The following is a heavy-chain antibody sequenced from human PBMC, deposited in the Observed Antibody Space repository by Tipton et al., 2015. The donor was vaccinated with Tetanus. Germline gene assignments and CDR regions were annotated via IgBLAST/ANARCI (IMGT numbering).Heavy chain of an antibody. CDR1: GLSFSTYN. D-gene: IGHD4-17*01. J-gene: IGHJ1*01. CDR3: ARETSLTTSY. CDR2: IWYDGTTK. V-gene: IGHV3-33*01. Sequence: SLRLSCAASGLSFSTYNFHWVRQAPGKGLEWVAVIWYDGTTKYYADSVNGRFTISRDNSKNTLFLQMNSLRAEDTAVYYCARETSLTTSYWGQGTLVTVSS.